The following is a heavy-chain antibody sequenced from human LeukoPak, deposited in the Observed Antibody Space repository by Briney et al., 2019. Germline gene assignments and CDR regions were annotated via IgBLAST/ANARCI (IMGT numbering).Heavy chain of an antibody. CDR3: AIPAPGYCSSTSCYTSRGNYYYGMDV. Sequence: ASVKVSCKASGYTFTSYDFNWVRQATGQRPEWMGWTSPNSGDTGYAQKFQDRVTMTRNTSISTAYMELSSLRSDDTAVYYCAIPAPGYCSSTSCYTSRGNYYYGMDVWGQGTTVTVSS. CDR2: TSPNSGDT. CDR1: GYTFTSYD. J-gene: IGHJ6*02. D-gene: IGHD2-2*02. V-gene: IGHV1-8*01.